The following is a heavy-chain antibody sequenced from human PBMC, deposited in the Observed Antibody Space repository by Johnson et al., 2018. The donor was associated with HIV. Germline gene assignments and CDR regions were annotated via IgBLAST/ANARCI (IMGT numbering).Heavy chain of an antibody. Sequence: QVQLVESGGGLIQPGGSLRLSCAASGFIVSDYYMSWIRQAPGKGLEWVSYISSSGSTIYYADSVKGRFTISRDNAKNSLYLQMNSLRAEDTAVYYCARVKGCTGGVCSALGAFDIWGQGTMVTVSS. CDR1: GFIVSDYY. CDR3: ARVKGCTGGVCSALGAFDI. D-gene: IGHD2-8*02. CDR2: ISSSGSTI. J-gene: IGHJ3*02. V-gene: IGHV3-11*04.